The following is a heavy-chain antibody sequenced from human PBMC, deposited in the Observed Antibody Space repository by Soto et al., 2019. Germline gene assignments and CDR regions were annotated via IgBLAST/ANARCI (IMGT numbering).Heavy chain of an antibody. D-gene: IGHD6-25*01. J-gene: IGHJ6*02. V-gene: IGHV4-30-4*01. Sequence: PSETLSLTCTVSGGSISSGDYYWSWIRQHPGKGLEWIGYIYYSGSTDYNPSLKSRVTISVDRSKNQFSLNLSSVTAADTAIYYCARESGGYDSSTRYGLDVWGPGTTVTVSS. CDR3: ARESGGYDSSTRYGLDV. CDR2: IYYSGST. CDR1: GGSISSGDYY.